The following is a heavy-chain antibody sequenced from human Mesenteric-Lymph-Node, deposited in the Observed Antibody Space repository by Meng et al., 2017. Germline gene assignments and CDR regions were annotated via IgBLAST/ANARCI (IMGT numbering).Heavy chain of an antibody. CDR1: GLTLSNAW. CDR3: TTGPVEGY. J-gene: IGHJ4*02. V-gene: IGHV3-15*04. Sequence: EVHLVESGGGLVEPGGSLRLSCAASGLTLSNAWMNWVRQAPGKGLEWVSRIETKTEAGTTDYPAPVKGRFTISRDDSKNTLYLQMNSLKTEDTAVYYCTTGPVEGYWGQGTLVTVSS. CDR2: IETKTEAGTT.